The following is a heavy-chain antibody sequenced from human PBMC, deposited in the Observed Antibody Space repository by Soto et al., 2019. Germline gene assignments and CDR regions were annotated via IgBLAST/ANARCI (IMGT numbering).Heavy chain of an antibody. CDR2: IIPIFGTA. Sequence: GASVKVSCKASGGTFSSYAISWVRQAPGQGLEWMGGIIPIFGTANYARKFQGRVTITADESTSTAYMELSSLRSEDTAVYYCARVPHYYDSSGYPRRDGWFDPWGQGTLVTVSS. CDR1: GGTFSSYA. D-gene: IGHD3-22*01. CDR3: ARVPHYYDSSGYPRRDGWFDP. V-gene: IGHV1-69*13. J-gene: IGHJ5*02.